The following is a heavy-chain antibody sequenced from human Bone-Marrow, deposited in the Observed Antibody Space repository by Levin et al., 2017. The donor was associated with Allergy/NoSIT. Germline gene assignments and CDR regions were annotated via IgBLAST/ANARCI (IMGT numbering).Heavy chain of an antibody. CDR2: ISSSSSYI. CDR1: GFTFSSYS. V-gene: IGHV3-21*01. D-gene: IGHD1-26*01. Sequence: GGSLRLSCAASGFTFSSYSMNWVRQAPGKGLEWVSSISSSSSYIYYADSVKGRFTISRDNAKNSLYLQMNSLRAEDTAVYYCASVVGATLDGAFDIWGQGTMVTVSS. J-gene: IGHJ3*02. CDR3: ASVVGATLDGAFDI.